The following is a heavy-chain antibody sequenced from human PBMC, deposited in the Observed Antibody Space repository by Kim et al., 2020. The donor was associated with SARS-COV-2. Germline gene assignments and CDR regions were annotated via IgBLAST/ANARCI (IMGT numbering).Heavy chain of an antibody. CDR2: IYYSGST. V-gene: IGHV4-59*01. CDR1: GGSISSYY. D-gene: IGHD1-7*01. CDR3: ARGTQLSGIFDY. J-gene: IGHJ4*02. Sequence: SETLSLTCTVSGGSISSYYWSWIRQPPGKGLEGMGDIYYSGSTNYNPSLKSRVTISVDTSKNQFYLKLSSVTAADTAVYYCARGTQLSGIFDYWGQGTLVTVSS.